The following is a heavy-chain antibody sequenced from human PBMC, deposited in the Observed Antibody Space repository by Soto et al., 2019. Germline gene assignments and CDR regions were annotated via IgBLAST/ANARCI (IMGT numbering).Heavy chain of an antibody. CDR2: INPNSGGT. D-gene: IGHD6-19*01. CDR3: ARDRGIAVAGPFDAFDI. Sequence: ASVKVSCKASGYTFTGYYMHWVRQAPGQGLEWMGWINPNSGGTNYAQKFQGWVTMTRDTSISTAYMELSRLRSDDTAVYYCARDRGIAVAGPFDAFDIWGQGTMVTVSS. CDR1: GYTFTGYY. J-gene: IGHJ3*02. V-gene: IGHV1-2*04.